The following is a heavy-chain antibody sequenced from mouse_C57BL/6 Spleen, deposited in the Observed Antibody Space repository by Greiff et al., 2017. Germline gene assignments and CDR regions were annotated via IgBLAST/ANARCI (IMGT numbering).Heavy chain of an antibody. J-gene: IGHJ1*03. CDR2: IDPEDGDT. CDR3: TTHPHYYGSSYGYFDV. Sequence: EVKLQQSGAELVRPGASVKLSCTASGFNIKDYYMHWVKQRPEQGLEWIGRIDPEDGDTEYAPKFQGKATMTADTSSNTAYLQLSSLTSEDTAVYYCTTHPHYYGSSYGYFDVWGTGTTVTVSS. CDR1: GFNIKDYY. V-gene: IGHV14-1*01. D-gene: IGHD1-1*01.